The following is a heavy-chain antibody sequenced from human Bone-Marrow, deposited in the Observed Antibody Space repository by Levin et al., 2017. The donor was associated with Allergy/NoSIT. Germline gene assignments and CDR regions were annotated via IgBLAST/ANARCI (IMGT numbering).Heavy chain of an antibody. CDR1: GFTLSHYW. D-gene: IGHD6-6*01. J-gene: IGHJ6*02. CDR3: ARDSFSTSSGLDYYYGMDV. CDR2: IKPDGSEE. Sequence: PGGSLRLSCAASGFTLSHYWMTWVRQAPGKGLEWVAKIKPDGSEEYYVDSVKGRFTISRDNTKKSLSLQINNLRAEDTAVYYCARDSFSTSSGLDYYYGMDVWGQGTTVTVSS. V-gene: IGHV3-7*01.